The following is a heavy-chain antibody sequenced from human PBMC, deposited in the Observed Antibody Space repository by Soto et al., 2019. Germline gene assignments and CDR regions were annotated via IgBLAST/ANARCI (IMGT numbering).Heavy chain of an antibody. J-gene: IGHJ4*02. V-gene: IGHV4-39*01. CDR3: ASTKDETLSFDY. CDR2: IHYSGST. D-gene: IGHD2-8*01. CDR1: GDSISITSYY. Sequence: QLQLQESGPGLVKPSETLSLTCTVSGDSISITSYYWGWVRQPPGKGLEWIGSIHYSGSTHYNPSLQSRVTISGDASKKQFSLKLRSVTAADTAVYYCASTKDETLSFDYWGQGTLVTVSS.